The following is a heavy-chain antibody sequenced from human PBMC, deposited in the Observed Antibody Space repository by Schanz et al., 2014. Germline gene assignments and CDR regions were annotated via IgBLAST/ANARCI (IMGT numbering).Heavy chain of an antibody. CDR1: GFTFSTYW. J-gene: IGHJ4*02. Sequence: EVQLVESGGGLVQPGGSLRLSCAASGFTFSTYWMSWVRQAPGKGLEWVANIKQDESERSYGESVKGRFTISRDNAKSSLYLQMNSLRAEDTAVYYCARDKGGYYPFDYWGQGTLVTFSS. CDR2: IKQDESER. CDR3: ARDKGGYYPFDY. V-gene: IGHV3-7*01. D-gene: IGHD3-3*01.